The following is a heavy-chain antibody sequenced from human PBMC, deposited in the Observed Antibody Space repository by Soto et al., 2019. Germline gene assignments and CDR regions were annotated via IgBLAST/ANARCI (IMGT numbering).Heavy chain of an antibody. CDR1: GGTFSSYA. J-gene: IGHJ3*02. D-gene: IGHD3-22*01. V-gene: IGHV1-69*13. Sequence: ASVKVSCKASGGTFSSYAISWVRQAPGQGLEWMGGIIPIFGTANYAQKFQGRVTITADESTSTAYMELSSLRSEDTAVYYCATGYYYDSSGPLDAFDIWGQGTMVTVSS. CDR2: IIPIFGTA. CDR3: ATGYYYDSSGPLDAFDI.